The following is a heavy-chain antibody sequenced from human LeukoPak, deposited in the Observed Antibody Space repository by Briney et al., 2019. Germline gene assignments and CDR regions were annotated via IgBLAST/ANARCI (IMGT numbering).Heavy chain of an antibody. CDR1: GFTFSDYY. D-gene: IGHD3-22*01. J-gene: IGHJ4*02. Sequence: GGSLRLSCAASGFTFSDYYMSWIRQAPGKGLEWVSYISSSGSTIYYADSVKGRFTISRDNAKNSLYLQMNSLRAEDTAVYYCARDWYYYDSSGYSRYFDYWGQETLVTVSS. V-gene: IGHV3-11*01. CDR3: ARDWYYYDSSGYSRYFDY. CDR2: ISSSGSTI.